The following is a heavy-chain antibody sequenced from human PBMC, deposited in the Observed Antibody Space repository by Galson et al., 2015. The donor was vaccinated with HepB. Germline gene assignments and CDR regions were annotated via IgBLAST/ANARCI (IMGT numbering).Heavy chain of an antibody. J-gene: IGHJ5*02. CDR1: GGSISSSSYY. D-gene: IGHD3-10*01. CDR2: IYYSGST. CDR3: ARIERTYGSGSFVVDP. V-gene: IGHV4-39*01. Sequence: ETLSLTCTVSGGSISSSSYYWGWIRQPPGKGLEWIGSIYYSGSTYYNPSLKSRVTISVDTSKNQFSLKLSSVTAADTAVYYCARIERTYGSGSFVVDPWGQGTLVTVSS.